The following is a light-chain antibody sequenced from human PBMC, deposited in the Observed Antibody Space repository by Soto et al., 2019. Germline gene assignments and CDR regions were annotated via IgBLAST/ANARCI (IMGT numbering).Light chain of an antibody. CDR3: QQYSTYSRA. J-gene: IGKJ1*01. CDR2: KAS. V-gene: IGKV1-5*03. CDR1: QNINDL. Sequence: DIQMTQSPSTLSASVGDRVTITCRASQNINDLLAWYQQKPGKAPNLLIYKASSLESGVPSRFSGSGYGTEFTLTISSLQPDDFATFYCQQYSTYSRAVGQGTKVEIK.